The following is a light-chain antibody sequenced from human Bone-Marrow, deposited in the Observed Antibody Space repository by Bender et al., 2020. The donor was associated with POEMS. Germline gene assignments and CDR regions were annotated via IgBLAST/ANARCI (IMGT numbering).Light chain of an antibody. CDR1: SGHSRYA. J-gene: IGLJ3*02. CDR3: QTWGAGIGWV. CDR2: VNSDGSY. Sequence: QLVLTQSPSASASLGASVKLSCTLSSGHSRYAISWHQHQPEKGPRYLMKVNSDGSYTKGDGIPDRFSGSTSGAERYLSISSLQSEDEADFYCQTWGAGIGWVFGGGTKLTVL. V-gene: IGLV4-69*01.